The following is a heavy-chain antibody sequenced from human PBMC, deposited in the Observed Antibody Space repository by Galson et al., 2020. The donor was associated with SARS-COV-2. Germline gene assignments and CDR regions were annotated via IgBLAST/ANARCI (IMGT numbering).Heavy chain of an antibody. V-gene: IGHV3-7*01. Sequence: GGSLRLSCVVSGFTFKKYWMSWVRQAPGKGLEWVANIKPAGSETHYVDSVKGRFTISRDNAENSLFLQMSSLRAEDTALYYCAREDPRGDVWGRGTMVAVSS. CDR3: AREDPRGDV. J-gene: IGHJ6*02. CDR1: GFTFKKYW. D-gene: IGHD3-10*01. CDR2: IKPAGSET.